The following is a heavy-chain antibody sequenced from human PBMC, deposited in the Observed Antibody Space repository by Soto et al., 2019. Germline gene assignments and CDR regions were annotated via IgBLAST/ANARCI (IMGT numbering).Heavy chain of an antibody. J-gene: IGHJ4*02. CDR2: INGESGGT. Sequence: ASVKVSCKTSRYTFSDYYMHWLRQAPGQGLEWLGYINGESGGTVYAQKFQGRVTMTRDTSTSTVYMELSSLRSEDTAVYYCARGLGYYYDSSGSRHFDYWGQGTLVTVSS. CDR3: ARGLGYYYDSSGSRHFDY. V-gene: IGHV1-2*02. CDR1: RYTFSDYY. D-gene: IGHD3-22*01.